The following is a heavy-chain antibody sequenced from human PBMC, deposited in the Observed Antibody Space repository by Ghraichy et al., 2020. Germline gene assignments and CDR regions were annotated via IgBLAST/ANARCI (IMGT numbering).Heavy chain of an antibody. CDR3: ARDGLDCGYDYDFDY. CDR1: GFTFSSYS. D-gene: IGHD5-12*01. V-gene: IGHV3-48*04. Sequence: GGSLRLSCAASGFTFSSYSMNWVRQAPGKGLEWVSYISSSSSTIYYADSVKGRFTISRDNAKNSLYLQMNSLRAEDTAVYYCARDGLDCGYDYDFDYWGQGTLVTVSS. CDR2: ISSSSSTI. J-gene: IGHJ4*02.